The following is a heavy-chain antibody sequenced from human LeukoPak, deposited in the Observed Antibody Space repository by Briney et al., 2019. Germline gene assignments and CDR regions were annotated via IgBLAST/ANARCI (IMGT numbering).Heavy chain of an antibody. CDR1: GYTFSTYW. CDR3: ARGYTPMVLGAFDI. CDR2: ISPADSST. D-gene: IGHD5-18*01. J-gene: IGHJ3*02. Sequence: GESLKISCQGSGYTFSTYWVGWVRQMPGKGLDWMAIISPADSSTRYSPSFQGQVTISADKSISTAYLQWNSLKASGTAMYYCARGYTPMVLGAFDIWGQGTMVTVSS. V-gene: IGHV5-51*01.